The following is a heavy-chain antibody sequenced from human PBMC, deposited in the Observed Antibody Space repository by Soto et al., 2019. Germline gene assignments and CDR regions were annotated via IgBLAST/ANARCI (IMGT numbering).Heavy chain of an antibody. J-gene: IGHJ4*02. V-gene: IGHV3-64*01. CDR3: AREGGSYSFDY. Sequence: EVQLVESGGGLVQPGGSLRLSCAASGFTFSRYAIHWVRQAPGEELEYVSTISTNGGSTYNANSVKGRFTISSDNYKNTLYLQMGSLRAEDRAVYYWAREGGSYSFDYWGQGTLVTVSS. CDR2: ISTNGGST. D-gene: IGHD1-26*01. CDR1: GFTFSRYA.